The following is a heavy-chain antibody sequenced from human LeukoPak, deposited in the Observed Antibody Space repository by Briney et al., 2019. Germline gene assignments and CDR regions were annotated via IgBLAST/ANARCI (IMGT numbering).Heavy chain of an antibody. J-gene: IGHJ4*02. D-gene: IGHD6-13*01. V-gene: IGHV3-74*01. Sequence: GGSLRLSCAASGFIFSSYWMHWVRHAPGKGLAWVSRINTDGSSTSYADSVKGRFTISRDNAKNTLYLHMNSLRAEDTAVYYCAKPYTNSWLAYFDYWGQGTLVTVSS. CDR3: AKPYTNSWLAYFDY. CDR2: INTDGSST. CDR1: GFIFSSYW.